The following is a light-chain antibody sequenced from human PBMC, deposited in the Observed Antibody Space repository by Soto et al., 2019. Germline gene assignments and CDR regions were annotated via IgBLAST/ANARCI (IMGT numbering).Light chain of an antibody. CDR1: SSDVGDYNY. J-gene: IGLJ3*02. Sequence: QSALTQPRSVSGSPGQSVTISCTGTSSDVGDYNYVSWYQQHPGKAPKPLIYAVNMRPSGVPDRFSGSKSGNTASLTISGLQAEEEADYSCCSYAGSYTWVFGGGTKLTVL. CDR3: CSYAGSYTWV. CDR2: AVN. V-gene: IGLV2-11*01.